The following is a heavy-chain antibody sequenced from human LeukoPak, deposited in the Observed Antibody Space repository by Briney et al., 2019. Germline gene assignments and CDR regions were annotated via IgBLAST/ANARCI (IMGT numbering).Heavy chain of an antibody. Sequence: ASVKVSCKASGYTFTGYYMHWVRQAPGQGLEWMGWINPNSGGTNYAQKFQGRVTMTRDTSISTAYMELSRLRSDDTAVYYCARDGATGYISSWYGEWGQGTLVTVSA. CDR2: INPNSGGT. J-gene: IGHJ4*02. CDR1: GYTFTGYY. CDR3: ARDGATGYISSWYGE. D-gene: IGHD6-13*01. V-gene: IGHV1-2*02.